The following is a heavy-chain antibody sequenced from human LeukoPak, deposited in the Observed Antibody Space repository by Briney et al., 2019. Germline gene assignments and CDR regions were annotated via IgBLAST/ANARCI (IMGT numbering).Heavy chain of an antibody. J-gene: IGHJ6*02. CDR3: ARGGGLDV. V-gene: IGHV3-7*03. D-gene: IGHD3-16*01. CDR1: GFTFSSYW. Sequence: GGSLRLSCAASGFTFSSYWMNWARQAPGKGMEWVASINHNGNVDYYVDSVKGRFTISRDNAKNSLYLQMSNLRAEDTAVYFCARGGGLDVWGQGATVTVSS. CDR2: INHNGNVD.